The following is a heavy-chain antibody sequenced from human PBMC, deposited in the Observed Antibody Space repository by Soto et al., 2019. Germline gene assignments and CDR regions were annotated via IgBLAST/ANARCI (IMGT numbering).Heavy chain of an antibody. V-gene: IGHV1-69*13. CDR3: ARGGSIAPDNWFDP. Sequence: ASVKVSCKASGGTFSSYAISWVRQAPGQGLEWMGGIIPIFGTANYAQKFQGRVTITADESTSTAYMELSSLRSEDTAVYYCARGGSIAPDNWFDPWGQGTLVTAPQ. D-gene: IGHD6-6*01. J-gene: IGHJ5*02. CDR2: IIPIFGTA. CDR1: GGTFSSYA.